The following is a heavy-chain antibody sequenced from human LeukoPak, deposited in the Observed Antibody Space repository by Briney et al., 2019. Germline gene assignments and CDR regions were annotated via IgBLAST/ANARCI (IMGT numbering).Heavy chain of an antibody. Sequence: SETLSLTCTVSGGSMSSYYWSWIRQPAGKGLEWVGRIYTNGDTNYNPSLKSRVTMSVDTSKNQFSLKLSSVTAADTAVYYCARNGLATVPYYFFYMDVWGKGTTVTISS. CDR3: ARNGLATVPYYFFYMDV. V-gene: IGHV4-4*07. J-gene: IGHJ6*03. CDR2: IYTNGDT. D-gene: IGHD1-1*01. CDR1: GGSMSSYY.